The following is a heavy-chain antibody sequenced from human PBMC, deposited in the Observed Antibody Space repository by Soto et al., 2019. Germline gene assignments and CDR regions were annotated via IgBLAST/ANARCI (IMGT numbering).Heavy chain of an antibody. CDR3: ARLGRVNLKHVHGAMVDY. V-gene: IGHV4-59*01. J-gene: IGHJ4*02. Sequence: SETLSLTCTVSGGSISSYYWSWIRQPPGKGLEWIGYIYYSGSTNYNPSLKSRVTISVDTSKNQFSLKLSSVTAADTAVYYCARLGRVNLKHVHGAMVDYWGQGTLVTVSS. CDR1: GGSISSYY. CDR2: IYYSGST. D-gene: IGHD3-10*01.